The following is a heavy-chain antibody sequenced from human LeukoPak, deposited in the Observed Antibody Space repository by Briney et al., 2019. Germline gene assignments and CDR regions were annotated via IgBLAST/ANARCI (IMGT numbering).Heavy chain of an antibody. J-gene: IGHJ4*02. D-gene: IGHD3-10*01. CDR2: IFYSGSS. V-gene: IGHV4-39*07. CDR1: GGSVSSSSYY. CDR3: ARFWLYGSGEIDY. Sequence: SETLSLTCTVSGGSVSSSSYYWGWIRQPPGKGLEWIGSIFYSGSSYYNPSLKGRGTISLDTSKNQFSLKLNSVTAADTAVYYCARFWLYGSGEIDYWGQGTLVTVSS.